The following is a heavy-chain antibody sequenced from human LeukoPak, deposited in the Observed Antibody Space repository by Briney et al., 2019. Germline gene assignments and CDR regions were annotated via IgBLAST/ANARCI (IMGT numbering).Heavy chain of an antibody. V-gene: IGHV3-74*01. J-gene: IGHJ6*02. Sequence: AGGSLRLSCAASGFTFSSYWMHWVRQAPGKGLVWVSRINSDGSSTSYADSVKGRFTISRDNAKNTLYLQMDSLRAEDTALYYCAKDAVAGPYYYYGMDVWGQGTTVTVSS. CDR1: GFTFSSYW. D-gene: IGHD6-19*01. CDR2: INSDGSST. CDR3: AKDAVAGPYYYYGMDV.